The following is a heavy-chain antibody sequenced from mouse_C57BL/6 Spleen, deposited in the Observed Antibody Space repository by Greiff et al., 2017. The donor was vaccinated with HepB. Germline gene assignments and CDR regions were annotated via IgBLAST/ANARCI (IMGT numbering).Heavy chain of an antibody. J-gene: IGHJ4*01. V-gene: IGHV3-1*01. CDR1: GYSITSGYD. CDR3: ARGRPRAMDY. Sequence: EVQVVESGPGMVKPSQSLSLTCTVTGYSITSGYDWHWIRHFPGNKLEWMGYISYSGSTNYNPSLKSRISITHDTSKNHFFLKLNSVTTEDTATYYCARGRPRAMDYWGQGTSVTVSS. CDR2: ISYSGST.